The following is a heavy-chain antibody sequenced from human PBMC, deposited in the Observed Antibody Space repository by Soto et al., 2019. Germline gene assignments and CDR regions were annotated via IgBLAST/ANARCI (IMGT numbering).Heavy chain of an antibody. D-gene: IGHD3-10*01. CDR3: AKAVPLITMVRGALGWFDP. Sequence: GGSLRLSCAASGFTFSSYAMSWVRQAPGKGLEWVSAISGSGGSTYYADSVKGRFTISRDNSKNTLYLQMNSLRAEDTAVYYCAKAVPLITMVRGALGWFDPWGQGTLVTVSS. V-gene: IGHV3-23*01. CDR2: ISGSGGST. CDR1: GFTFSSYA. J-gene: IGHJ5*02.